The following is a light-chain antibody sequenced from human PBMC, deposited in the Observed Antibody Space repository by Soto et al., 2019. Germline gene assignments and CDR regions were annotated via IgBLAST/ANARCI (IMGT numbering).Light chain of an antibody. J-gene: IGKJ3*01. V-gene: IGKV1-5*01. CDR3: QKCDYLPV. CDR1: QTISTL. CDR2: DAS. Sequence: IQMTQSPSTLSASVGDRVTITCQASQTISTLLAWYQHRPGKAPNLLIYDASSLGSGVPSRFSGSGSGTDFTLTISSLQPDDSATYYCQKCDYLPVFGPGTTVDFK.